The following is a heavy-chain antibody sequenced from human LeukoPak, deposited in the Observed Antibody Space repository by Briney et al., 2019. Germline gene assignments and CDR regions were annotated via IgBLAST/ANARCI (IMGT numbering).Heavy chain of an antibody. J-gene: IGHJ4*02. CDR1: GGSISSYY. CDR2: IYTSGST. D-gene: IGHD1-26*01. Sequence: PSETLSLTSTVSGGSISSYYRSWIRPPPGKGLEWIGYIYTSGSTNYNPSLKSRVTISVDTSKNQFSLKLSSVTAADTPVYYCASNSGSYYRYWGQGTLVTVSS. CDR3: ASNSGSYYRY. V-gene: IGHV4-4*09.